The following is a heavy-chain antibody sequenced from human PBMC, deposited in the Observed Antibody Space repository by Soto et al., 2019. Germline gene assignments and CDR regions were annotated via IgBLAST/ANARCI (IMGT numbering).Heavy chain of an antibody. CDR3: AKDQIAAALGAY. CDR1: GFNFRSYA. CDR2: ISSNGEST. V-gene: IGHV3-23*01. J-gene: IGHJ4*02. D-gene: IGHD6-13*01. Sequence: GGSLRLSCTASGFNFRSYAMSWVRQAPGKGLEWVSIISSNGESTYHTGATYYADSVRGRFTISRDNSKNTLYLQMNSLRAEDTAVYYCAKDQIAAALGAYWGQGTLVTVSS.